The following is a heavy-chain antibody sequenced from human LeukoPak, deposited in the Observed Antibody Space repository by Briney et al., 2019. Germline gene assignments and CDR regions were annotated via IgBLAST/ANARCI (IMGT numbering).Heavy chain of an antibody. D-gene: IGHD3-22*01. Sequence: SQTLSLTCAVSGGSISSGGYSWSWIRQPPGKGLEWIGYIYYSGSTNYNPSLKSRVTISVDTSKNQFSLKLSSVTAADTAVYYCARVLGSGYYPYWYFDLWGRGTLVTVSS. CDR2: IYYSGST. CDR3: ARVLGSGYYPYWYFDL. J-gene: IGHJ2*01. V-gene: IGHV4-61*08. CDR1: GGSISSGGYS.